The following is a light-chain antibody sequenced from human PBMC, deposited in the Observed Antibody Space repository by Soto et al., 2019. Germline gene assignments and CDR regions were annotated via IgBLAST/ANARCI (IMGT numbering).Light chain of an antibody. CDR3: QQYGSSPWT. V-gene: IGKV3-20*01. CDR2: GAS. J-gene: IGKJ1*01. CDR1: QSVSSSY. Sequence: EIVLTQSPGTLSLSPGERATLSCRASQSVSSSYLGWYQQKPGQAPRLLIYGASSRATGIPDRFSGSGSGTDFTLTISRLEPEDFEVYYCQQYGSSPWTFGQGTKVDIX.